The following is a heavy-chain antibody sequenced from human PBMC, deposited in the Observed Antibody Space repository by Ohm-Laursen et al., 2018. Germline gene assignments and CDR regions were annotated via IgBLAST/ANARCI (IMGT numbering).Heavy chain of an antibody. CDR2: ISGSGGST. J-gene: IGHJ4*02. Sequence: GSLRLSCTASGFTFSSYAMSWVRQAPGKGLEWVSAISGSGGSTYYADSVKGRFTISRDNSKNTLYLQMNSLRAEDTAVYYCAKDLYCSGGSCYAEGIFDYWGQGTLVTVSS. D-gene: IGHD2-15*01. V-gene: IGHV3-23*01. CDR1: GFTFSSYA. CDR3: AKDLYCSGGSCYAEGIFDY.